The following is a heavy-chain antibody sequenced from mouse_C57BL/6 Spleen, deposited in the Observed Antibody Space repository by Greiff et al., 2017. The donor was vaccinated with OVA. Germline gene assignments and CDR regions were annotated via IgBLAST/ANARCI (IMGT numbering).Heavy chain of an antibody. D-gene: IGHD2-3*01. CDR3: ARLYDGYYKAMDY. Sequence: QVQLQQPGAELVKPGASVKMSCKASGYTFTSYWITWVKQRPGQGLEWIGDIYPGSGSTTYNEKFKSKATLTVDTSSSTAYMQLSSLTSEDSAVYYCARLYDGYYKAMDYCGQGTSVTVSS. CDR1: GYTFTSYW. J-gene: IGHJ4*01. V-gene: IGHV1-55*01. CDR2: IYPGSGST.